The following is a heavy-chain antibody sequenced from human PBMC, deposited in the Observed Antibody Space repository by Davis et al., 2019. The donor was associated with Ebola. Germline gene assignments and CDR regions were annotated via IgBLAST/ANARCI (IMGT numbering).Heavy chain of an antibody. CDR3: ATQGGYVNIAAGGYYDY. Sequence: MPSETLSLTCAVYGGSFSDYYWSWIRQPPGKGLEWIGEIYHSGSTNYNPSLKSRVTISVDKSKNQFSLKLSSVTAADTAVYYCATQGGYVNIAAGGYYDYWGQGTLVTVSS. D-gene: IGHD6-13*01. V-gene: IGHV4-34*01. J-gene: IGHJ4*02. CDR1: GGSFSDYY. CDR2: IYHSGST.